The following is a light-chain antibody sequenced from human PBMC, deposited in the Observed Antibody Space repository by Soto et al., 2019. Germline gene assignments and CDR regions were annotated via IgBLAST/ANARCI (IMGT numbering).Light chain of an antibody. Sequence: DILLTQSPSTGSVSPFERATLSCRASQSVSRYLAWYQQKPGQAPRLLIYDASNRATGIPDRFSGSGSGTDFTLTISRLEPEDIAVYYCQQYGTSYMYTFGQGTRLEIK. CDR2: DAS. CDR1: QSVSRY. CDR3: QQYGTSYMYT. J-gene: IGKJ5*01. V-gene: IGKV3-20*01.